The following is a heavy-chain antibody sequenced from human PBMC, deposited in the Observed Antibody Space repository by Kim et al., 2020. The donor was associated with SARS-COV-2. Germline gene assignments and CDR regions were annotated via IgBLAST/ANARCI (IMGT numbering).Heavy chain of an antibody. CDR3: ARATKYGYCSSTSCYIRGGHYYYYCYMDV. J-gene: IGHJ6*03. Sequence: GGSLRLSCAASGFTVSSNYMSWVRQAPGKGLEWVSVIYSGGSTYYADSVKGRFTISRDNSKNTLYLQMNSLRAEDTAVYYCARATKYGYCSSTSCYIRGGHYYYYCYMDVWGKGTTVTVSS. CDR2: IYSGGST. D-gene: IGHD2-2*02. V-gene: IGHV3-66*01. CDR1: GFTVSSNY.